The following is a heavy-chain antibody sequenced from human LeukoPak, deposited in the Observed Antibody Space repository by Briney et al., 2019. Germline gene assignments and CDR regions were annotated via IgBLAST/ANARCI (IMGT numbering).Heavy chain of an antibody. CDR2: INPNSGGT. J-gene: IGHJ4*02. Sequence: WMGLINPNSGGTNYAQKFQGRVTMTRDRSISTAYMELSRLRSDDTAVYYCAAARYQTHFDYWGQGTLVTVSS. D-gene: IGHD2-15*01. CDR3: AAARYQTHFDY. V-gene: IGHV1-2*02.